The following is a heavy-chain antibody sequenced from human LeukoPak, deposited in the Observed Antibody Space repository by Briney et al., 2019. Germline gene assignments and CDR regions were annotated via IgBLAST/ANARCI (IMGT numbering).Heavy chain of an antibody. J-gene: IGHJ6*02. Sequence: SXXXXXAASGFTFDDYAMHWVRQAPGKGLEWGSGISWNSGSIGYADFVKGRFSISRDNAKNSLYLQMNSLRAEDTALYYCAKDMGKMVRGVTGGMDVWGQGTMVTVSS. V-gene: IGHV3-9*01. CDR1: GFTFDDYA. CDR2: ISWNSGSI. CDR3: AKDMGKMVRGVTGGMDV. D-gene: IGHD3-10*01.